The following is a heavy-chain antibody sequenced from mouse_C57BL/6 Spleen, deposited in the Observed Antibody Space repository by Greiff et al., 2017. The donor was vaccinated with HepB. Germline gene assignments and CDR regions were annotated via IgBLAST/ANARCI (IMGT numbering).Heavy chain of an antibody. CDR3: ARTHTDFYYDYDY. Sequence: VKLVESGPGLVQPSQSLSITCTVSGFSLTSYGVHWVRQSPGKGLEWLGVIWSGGSTDYNAAFISRLSISKDNSKSQVFFKMNSLQADDTAIYYCARTHTDFYYDYDYWGQGTTLTVSS. CDR2: IWSGGST. D-gene: IGHD2-4*01. J-gene: IGHJ2*01. CDR1: GFSLTSYG. V-gene: IGHV2-2*01.